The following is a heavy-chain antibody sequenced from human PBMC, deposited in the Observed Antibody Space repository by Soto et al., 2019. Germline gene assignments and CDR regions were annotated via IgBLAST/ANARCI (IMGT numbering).Heavy chain of an antibody. V-gene: IGHV1-18*01. CDR1: GYTFSNYG. Sequence: QVQLVQSGAEAKKPGASVKVSCEASGYTFSNYGINWVRQAPGQGFGGLGWISAASGGTIYAPDLLGSVTVTTDTSTRTAYMELRSLTSDDTAGYNCALARSPAPDTTMSIHLWGPGTLVVVSS. D-gene: IGHD1-1*01. CDR3: ALARSPAPDTTMSIHL. J-gene: IGHJ1*01. CDR2: ISAASGGT.